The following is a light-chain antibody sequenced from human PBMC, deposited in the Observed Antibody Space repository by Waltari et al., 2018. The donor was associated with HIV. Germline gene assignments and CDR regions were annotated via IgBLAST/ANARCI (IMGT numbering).Light chain of an antibody. J-gene: IGKJ4*01. Sequence: AIQLTQSPSSLSASVGDRVTITGRVSQSISSALAWYQQKPGKAPKLLIYDASSWDSGVPSRFSGTGSGTDFTLTISSLQPEDFATYYCQQSYSTPLTFGGGTKVVI. CDR2: DAS. V-gene: IGKV1-13*02. CDR1: QSISSA. CDR3: QQSYSTPLT.